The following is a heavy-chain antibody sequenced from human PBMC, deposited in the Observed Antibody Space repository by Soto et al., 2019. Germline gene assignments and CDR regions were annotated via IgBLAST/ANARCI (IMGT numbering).Heavy chain of an antibody. J-gene: IGHJ6*02. CDR2: ISSSGGTT. Sequence: EVQLVESGGGLVQPGGSLRLSCAASGFTFSGYAMHWVRQAPGKGLEYVSAISSSGGTTYYANSVKGRLTISRDNSKNTLYLQMGSLRAEDMAVYYCARGTVTTFYYYGMDVWGQGTTVTVSS. CDR3: ARGTVTTFYYYGMDV. V-gene: IGHV3-64*01. CDR1: GFTFSGYA. D-gene: IGHD4-17*01.